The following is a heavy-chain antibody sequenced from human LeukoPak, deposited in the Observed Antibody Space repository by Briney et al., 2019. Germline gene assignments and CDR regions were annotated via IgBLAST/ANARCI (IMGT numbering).Heavy chain of an antibody. D-gene: IGHD4-23*01. CDR1: GYSFTSYG. V-gene: IGHV1-18*01. CDR3: ARDLDAGGGGV. Sequence: GESLKISCKGSGYSFTSYGVSWVRQAPGQGLEWMGWISAYNGNTNYAQKLQGRVTMTTDTSTSTAYMELRSLRSDDTAVYYCARDLDAGGGGVWGQGTLVTVSS. J-gene: IGHJ4*02. CDR2: ISAYNGNT.